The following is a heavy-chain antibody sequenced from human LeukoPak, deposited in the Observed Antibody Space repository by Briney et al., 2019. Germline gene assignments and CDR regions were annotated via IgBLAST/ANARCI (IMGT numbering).Heavy chain of an antibody. V-gene: IGHV3-7*01. Sequence: GGTLRLSCAASGFTFSSYGMHWVRQAPGKGLEWVANIKQDGSEKYYVDSVKGRFTISRDNAKNSLYLQMNSLRAEDTAVYYCASHSGFDYWGQGTLVTVSS. CDR1: GFTFSSYG. CDR2: IKQDGSEK. CDR3: ASHSGFDY. J-gene: IGHJ4*02. D-gene: IGHD6-19*01.